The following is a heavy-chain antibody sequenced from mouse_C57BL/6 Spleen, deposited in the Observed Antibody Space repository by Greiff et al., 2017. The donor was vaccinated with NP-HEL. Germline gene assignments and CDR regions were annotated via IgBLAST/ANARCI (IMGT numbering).Heavy chain of an antibody. Sequence: VQLQQSGAELVRPGASVKLSCTASGFNIKDYYMHWVKQRPEQGLEWIGRIDPEDGDTEYAPKFQGKATMTADTSSNTAYLPLSSLTSEDTAVYYCTTAFITTVAYYFDYWGQGTTLTVSS. D-gene: IGHD1-1*01. CDR2: IDPEDGDT. V-gene: IGHV14-1*01. CDR1: GFNIKDYY. J-gene: IGHJ2*01. CDR3: TTAFITTVAYYFDY.